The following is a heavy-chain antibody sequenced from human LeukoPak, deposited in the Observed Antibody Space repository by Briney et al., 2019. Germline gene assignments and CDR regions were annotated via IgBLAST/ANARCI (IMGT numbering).Heavy chain of an antibody. D-gene: IGHD3-3*01. CDR2: IRGSGDDT. Sequence: PGGSLRLSCAASGFTFSNAWMSWVRLAPGKGLEWVSTIRGSGDDTYSADSVKGRFTISRDNSKNTLYLQMNSLRAEDTAVYYCARGGRSGYYNTYYYYYMDVWGKGTTVTVSS. CDR1: GFTFSNAW. J-gene: IGHJ6*03. V-gene: IGHV3-23*01. CDR3: ARGGRSGYYNTYYYYYMDV.